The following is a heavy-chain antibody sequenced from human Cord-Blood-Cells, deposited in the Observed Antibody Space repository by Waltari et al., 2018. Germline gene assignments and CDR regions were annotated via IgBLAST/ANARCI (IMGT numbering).Heavy chain of an antibody. V-gene: IGHV4-39*01. CDR1: GGSISSSSYY. D-gene: IGHD3-10*01. Sequence: QLQLQESGPGLVKPSETLSLTCTVSGGSISSSSYYWGWIRQSPGKGLEWIGSIYYSGSTYYNPSLKSRVTISVDTSKNQFSLKLSSVTAADTAVYYCARRFVWFDPWGQGTLVTVSS. CDR3: ARRFVWFDP. CDR2: IYYSGST. J-gene: IGHJ5*02.